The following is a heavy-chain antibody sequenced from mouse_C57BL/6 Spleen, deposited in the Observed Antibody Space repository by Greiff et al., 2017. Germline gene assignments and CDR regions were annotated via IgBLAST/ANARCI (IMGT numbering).Heavy chain of an antibody. J-gene: IGHJ4*01. Sequence: EVKLVESGGGLVKPGGSLKLSCAASGFTFSDYGMHWVRQAPEKGLEWVAYISSGSSTIYYADTVKGRFTISRDNAKNTLFLQMTSLRSEDTAMYYCAMAYSNHYYAMDYWGQGTSVTVSS. V-gene: IGHV5-17*01. CDR1: GFTFSDYG. CDR3: AMAYSNHYYAMDY. D-gene: IGHD2-5*01. CDR2: ISSGSSTI.